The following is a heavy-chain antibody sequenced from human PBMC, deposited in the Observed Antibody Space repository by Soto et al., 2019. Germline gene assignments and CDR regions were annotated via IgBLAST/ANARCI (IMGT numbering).Heavy chain of an antibody. CDR2: IYYSGST. Sequence: SETLSLTCTVSGGSISSGDYYWSWIRQPPGKGLEWIGYIYYSGSTYYNPSLKSRVTISVDTSKNQFSLKLSSVTAADTAVYYGASKDAPMMGISWFDPWGQGTLVTVSS. V-gene: IGHV4-30-4*01. J-gene: IGHJ5*02. D-gene: IGHD3-22*01. CDR1: GGSISSGDYY. CDR3: ASKDAPMMGISWFDP.